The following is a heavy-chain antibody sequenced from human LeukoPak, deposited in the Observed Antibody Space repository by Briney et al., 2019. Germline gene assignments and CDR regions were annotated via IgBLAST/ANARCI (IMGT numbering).Heavy chain of an antibody. D-gene: IGHD3-3*01. CDR1: GGSISSSSYY. Sequence: SETLSLTCTVSGGSISSSSYYWSWIRQPAGKGLEWIGRIYTSGSTNYNPSLKSRVTISVDTSKCQFSLKLSSVTAADTAVYYCARAYDFWSGDSQFDYWGQGTLVTVPS. J-gene: IGHJ4*02. CDR2: IYTSGST. CDR3: ARAYDFWSGDSQFDY. V-gene: IGHV4-61*02.